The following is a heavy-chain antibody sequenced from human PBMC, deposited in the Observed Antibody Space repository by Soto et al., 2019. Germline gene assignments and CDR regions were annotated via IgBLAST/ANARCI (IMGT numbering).Heavy chain of an antibody. V-gene: IGHV1-69*13. J-gene: IGHJ3*02. D-gene: IGHD1-1*01. CDR3: ATSQTGTPDAFDI. CDR1: GGTFSSYA. CDR2: IIPIFGTA. Sequence: ASVKVSCKASGGTFSSYAISWVRQAPGQGLEWMGGIIPIFGTANYAQKFQGRVTITADESTSTAYMELSSLRSEDTAVYYCATSQTGTPDAFDIWGQGTMVTVSS.